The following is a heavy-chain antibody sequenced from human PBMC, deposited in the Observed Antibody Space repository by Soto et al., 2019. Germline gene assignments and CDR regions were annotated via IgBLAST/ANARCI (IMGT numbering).Heavy chain of an antibody. J-gene: IGHJ5*02. CDR1: GASVSSGDYY. CDR2: VYFSGST. D-gene: IGHD3-16*01. Sequence: SETLSLTCRVSGASVSSGDYYWSWIRQPPGKGLEWIGHVYFSGSTNYIPSLKSRLTMSVDTAKNQFSLKLNSVTAADTAVYYCARIPVDTYMIYWSDPWGQGTQVTVSS. V-gene: IGHV4-61*08. CDR3: ARIPVDTYMIYWSDP.